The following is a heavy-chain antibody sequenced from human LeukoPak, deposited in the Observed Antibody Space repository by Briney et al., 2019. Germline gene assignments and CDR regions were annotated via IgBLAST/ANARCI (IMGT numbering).Heavy chain of an antibody. V-gene: IGHV4-34*01. CDR1: GGSFSGYY. D-gene: IGHD3-10*01. Sequence: PSETLSLTCAVYGGSFSGYYWSWIRQPPGKGLEWIGEINHSGSTNYNPSLKSRVTISVDTSKNQFSLKLSSVTAADTAVYYCVRGRMVRGVNFDYWGQGTLVTVSS. J-gene: IGHJ4*02. CDR2: INHSGST. CDR3: VRGRMVRGVNFDY.